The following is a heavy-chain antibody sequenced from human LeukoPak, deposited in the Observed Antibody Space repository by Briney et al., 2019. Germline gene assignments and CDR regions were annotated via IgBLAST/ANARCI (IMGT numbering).Heavy chain of an antibody. D-gene: IGHD3-22*01. Sequence: PSETLSLTCTVSGGSISSYYWSWIRQPPGKGLEWIGYIYYSGSTNYNPSLKSRVTISVDPSKNQFSLKLSSVTAADTAVYYCAREPATLDSSGYQDAFDIWGQGTMVTVSS. CDR2: IYYSGST. CDR1: GGSISSYY. CDR3: AREPATLDSSGYQDAFDI. J-gene: IGHJ3*02. V-gene: IGHV4-59*01.